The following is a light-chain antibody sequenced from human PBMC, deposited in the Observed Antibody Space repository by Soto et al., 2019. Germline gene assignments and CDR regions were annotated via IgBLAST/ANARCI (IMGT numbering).Light chain of an antibody. J-gene: IGKJ3*01. Sequence: DIQMTQSPSSLSASVGDRVTITCQASQNINNYLNWYQQKPGRAPKLLIYDASNLEAGVPSRFRGSGSGTDFFFTISSLQPEDVATYYCQQYDFLSVTFGPGTKVDIK. CDR2: DAS. CDR1: QNINNY. V-gene: IGKV1-33*01. CDR3: QQYDFLSVT.